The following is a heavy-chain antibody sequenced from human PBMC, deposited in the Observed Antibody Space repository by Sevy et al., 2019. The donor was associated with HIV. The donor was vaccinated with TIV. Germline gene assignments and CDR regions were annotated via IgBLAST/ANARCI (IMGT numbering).Heavy chain of an antibody. CDR1: GFTFSSYA. CDR3: ARAMVYASHFYFDY. CDR2: ISYDGSKK. Sequence: GGSLRLSCAASGFTFSSYAMHWVRQAPGKGLEWVAVISYDGSKKYYADSVKGRFTISRDNSKNTLYLQMNSLRAEDTAVYYCARAMVYASHFYFDYWGQGTLVTVSS. V-gene: IGHV3-30-3*01. D-gene: IGHD2-8*01. J-gene: IGHJ4*02.